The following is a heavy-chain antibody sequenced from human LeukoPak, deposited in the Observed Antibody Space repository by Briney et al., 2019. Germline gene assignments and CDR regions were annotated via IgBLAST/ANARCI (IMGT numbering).Heavy chain of an antibody. D-gene: IGHD4-23*01. Sequence: GGSLRLSCAVSGFTLTDKYMSWIRQAPGKGLEWVAYINNVGNIIYYADSVKGRFTISRDNAKNSLYLQMNSLRAEDTAVYYCARSTTVVTPDYWGQGTLVTVSS. CDR1: GFTLTDKY. CDR3: ARSTTVVTPDY. CDR2: INNVGNII. V-gene: IGHV3-11*04. J-gene: IGHJ4*02.